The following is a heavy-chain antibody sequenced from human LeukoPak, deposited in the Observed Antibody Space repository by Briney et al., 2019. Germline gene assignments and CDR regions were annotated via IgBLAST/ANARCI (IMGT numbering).Heavy chain of an antibody. CDR1: GGSISSSSYY. J-gene: IGHJ4*02. D-gene: IGHD3-22*01. CDR3: ARERGRGYYDSSGYVDY. V-gene: IGHV4-39*07. Sequence: RSSETLSLTCTVSGGSISSSSYYWGWIRQPPGKGLEWIATIYYSGSTYYNPSLKSRVTISVDTSKNQFSLRLSSVTAADTAVYYCARERGRGYYDSSGYVDYWGQGTLVTVSS. CDR2: IYYSGST.